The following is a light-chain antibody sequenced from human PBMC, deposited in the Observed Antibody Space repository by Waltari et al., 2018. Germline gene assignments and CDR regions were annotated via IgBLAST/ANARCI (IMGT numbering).Light chain of an antibody. V-gene: IGKV1-5*03. Sequence: DIQMTQSPSTLSASVGDRVNITCRASQYIGGRLAWYQQKPGKAPKLLVYKASSLGSGVPSRFSGSGSGTEYTLSISSLEPDDFATYHCQQYQSHWTFGQGTKVEVQ. CDR1: QYIGGR. J-gene: IGKJ1*01. CDR2: KAS. CDR3: QQYQSHWT.